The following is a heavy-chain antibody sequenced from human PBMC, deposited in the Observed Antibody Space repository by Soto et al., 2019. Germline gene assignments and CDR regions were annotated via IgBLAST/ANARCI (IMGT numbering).Heavy chain of an antibody. V-gene: IGHV3-21*06. J-gene: IGHJ6*02. CDR1: GLIFSNYG. CDR2: ISSGGEYI. D-gene: IGHD6-13*01. Sequence: EVQLVESGGGLVKPGGSLRLSCTASGLIFSNYGMNWVRQAAGERPEWVSSISSGGEYIDYADSVKGRLTVSRDNANNMLALQPPSLGVEDTAVDCCATDGAAGAVMGVWGQGTAVTVSS. CDR3: ATDGAAGAVMGV.